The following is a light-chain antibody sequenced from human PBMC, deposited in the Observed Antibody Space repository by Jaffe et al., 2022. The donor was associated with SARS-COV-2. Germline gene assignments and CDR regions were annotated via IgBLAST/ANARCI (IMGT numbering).Light chain of an antibody. Sequence: EIVLTQSPGTLSLSPGETAALSCRASQTFGGGYLAWYQQKPGQAPRLLIYATSSRATGIPDRFSGGGSGTAFTLTINRLEPEDFAVYYCQHYDDSPPWTFGQGTKVEI. CDR1: QTFGGGY. CDR2: ATS. V-gene: IGKV3-20*01. CDR3: QHYDDSPPWT. J-gene: IGKJ1*01.